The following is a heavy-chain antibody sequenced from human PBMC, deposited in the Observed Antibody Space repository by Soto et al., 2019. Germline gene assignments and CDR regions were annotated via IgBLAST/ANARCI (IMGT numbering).Heavy chain of an antibody. J-gene: IGHJ6*02. CDR1: GGTFSSYA. D-gene: IGHD4-17*01. CDR3: ATDSRTTVTTRIYYYYYGMDV. V-gene: IGHV1-69*01. CDR2: IIPIFGTA. Sequence: QVQLVQSGAEVKKPGSSVKVSCKASGGTFSSYAISWVRQAPGQGLEWMGGIIPIFGTANYAQQFQGRVTITADESTSTAYRELSSLRSEDTAVYYCATDSRTTVTTRIYYYYYGMDVWGQGTTVTVSS.